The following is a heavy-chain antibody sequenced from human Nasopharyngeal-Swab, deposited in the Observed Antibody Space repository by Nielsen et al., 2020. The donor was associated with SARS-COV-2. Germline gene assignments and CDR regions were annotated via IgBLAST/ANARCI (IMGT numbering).Heavy chain of an antibody. CDR3: SRQLSGPYQAYFDF. CDR2: IAHSGDT. CDR1: GVSFSSASSA. J-gene: IGHJ4*02. Sequence: SETLSLTCAVSGVSFSSASSAWGRFRQPPGKGLEWIATIAHSGDTFYNPSLQSRIAISVDTSKNQFSLKLNSMTAADTAVYYCSRQLSGPYQAYFDFWSQGSLAAVSS. V-gene: IGHV4-39*01. D-gene: IGHD2/OR15-2a*01.